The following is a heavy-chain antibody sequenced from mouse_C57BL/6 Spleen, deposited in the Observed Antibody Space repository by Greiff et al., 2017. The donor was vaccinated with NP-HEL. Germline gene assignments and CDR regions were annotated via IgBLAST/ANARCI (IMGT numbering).Heavy chain of an antibody. CDR1: GFTFSSYA. CDR3: AREGRFAY. CDR2: ISDGGSYT. V-gene: IGHV5-4*01. J-gene: IGHJ3*01. Sequence: EVQGVESGGGLVKPGGSLKLSCAASGFTFSSYAMSWVRQTPEKRLEWVATISDGGSYTYYPDNVKGRFTISRDNAKNNLYLQMSHLKSEDTAMYYCAREGRFAYRGQGTLVTVSA.